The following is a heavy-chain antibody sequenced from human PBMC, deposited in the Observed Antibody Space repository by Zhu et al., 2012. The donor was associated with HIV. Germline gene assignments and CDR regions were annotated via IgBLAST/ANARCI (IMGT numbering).Heavy chain of an antibody. CDR3: ARLTSGPTSG. CDR2: IHHSGSA. CDR1: GEPFIGYY. Sequence: QVQLQQWGTGLLKPSETLSLTCAVYGEPFIGYYWSWIRQAPGKGLEWIGEIHHSGSANYNPSLKSRVTISVDTSKKQFSLKLTSVTTSGTAVYYCARLTSGPTSGWGQGTLVTVSS. V-gene: IGHV4-34*01. J-gene: IGHJ4*02. D-gene: IGHD5-12*01.